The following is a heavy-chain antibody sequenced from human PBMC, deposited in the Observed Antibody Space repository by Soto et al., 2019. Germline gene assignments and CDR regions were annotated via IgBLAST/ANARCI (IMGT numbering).Heavy chain of an antibody. CDR1: GYTFTSYD. CDR3: ARSFSGYDSNYYYYYGMDV. D-gene: IGHD5-12*01. Sequence: EASVKVSCKASGYTFTSYDINWVRQATGQGLEWMGWMNPNSGNTGYAQKFQGRVTMTRNTSISTAYMELSSLRSEDTAVYYCARSFSGYDSNYYYYYGMDVWGQGTTVTVSS. J-gene: IGHJ6*02. V-gene: IGHV1-8*01. CDR2: MNPNSGNT.